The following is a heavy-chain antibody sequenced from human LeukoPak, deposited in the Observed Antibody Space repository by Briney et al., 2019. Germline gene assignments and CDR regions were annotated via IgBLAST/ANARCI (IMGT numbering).Heavy chain of an antibody. CDR2: ISGSADNT. CDR3: AKSGPLAGTVMRGFDY. J-gene: IGHJ4*02. D-gene: IGHD6-19*01. V-gene: IGHV3-23*01. Sequence: GGSLRLSCTASGFTLSSYAMSWVRQAPGEGLEWVSTISGSADNTNYAEAVKGRFTISRDNSKNTMYLQMNSLRAEDTAVYYCAKSGPLAGTVMRGFDYWGQGALVTVSS. CDR1: GFTLSSYA.